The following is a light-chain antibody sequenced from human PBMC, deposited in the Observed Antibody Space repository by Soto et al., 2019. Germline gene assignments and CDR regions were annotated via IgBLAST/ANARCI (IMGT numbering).Light chain of an antibody. J-gene: IGKJ2*01. CDR3: QQYNNWPRT. CDR1: QSVSSN. CDR2: GAS. V-gene: IGKV3-15*01. Sequence: ETVMTQSPATLSVSPGESATLSCRASQSVSSNLAWYQQKPGQAPRLLIYGASTRATGIPARFSGSGCGAEVTLTYSSPQSEDFAVYYCQQYNNWPRTFGQGTTVEIK.